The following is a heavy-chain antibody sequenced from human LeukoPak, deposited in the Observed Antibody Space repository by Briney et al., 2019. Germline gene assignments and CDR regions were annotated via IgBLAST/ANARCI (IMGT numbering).Heavy chain of an antibody. CDR2: INHSGST. Sequence: SETLSLTCAVYGGSFSGYYWSWIRQPPGKGLEWIGEINHSGSTNYNPSLKSRVTISVDTSKNQFSLKLSSVTAADTAVYYCARQYYYDSSLDYWGQGTLVTVSS. CDR1: GGSFSGYY. D-gene: IGHD3-22*01. CDR3: ARQYYYDSSLDY. J-gene: IGHJ4*01. V-gene: IGHV4-34*01.